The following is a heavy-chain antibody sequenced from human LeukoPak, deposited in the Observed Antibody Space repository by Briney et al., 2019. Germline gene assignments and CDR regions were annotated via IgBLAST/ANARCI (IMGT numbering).Heavy chain of an antibody. V-gene: IGHV1-69*13. J-gene: IGHJ4*02. Sequence: GASVKVSCKASGGTFSRYGISWVRQAPGQGLEWMGGIIPMFGTANYAQKFQGRVTITADESTSTAYMELSSLRSEDTAVYYCATRALGDEGWGQGTLVTVSS. CDR2: IIPMFGTA. CDR1: GGTFSRYG. CDR3: ATRALGDEG.